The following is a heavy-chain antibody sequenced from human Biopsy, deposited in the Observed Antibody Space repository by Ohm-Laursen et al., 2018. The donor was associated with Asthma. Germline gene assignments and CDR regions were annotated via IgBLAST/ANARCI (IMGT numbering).Heavy chain of an antibody. CDR3: ARTYYDFLTGQVNDAFAI. J-gene: IGHJ3*02. CDR1: GYTFISYA. CDR2: INAGNGNT. D-gene: IGHD3-9*01. Sequence: SVTPSCQASGYTFISYAIHCARQAPGHRLEWMGWINAGNGNTKYSQKFQDTVTITRDTTPRTAYMEMSSLRSEDTAVYYCARTYYDFLTGQVNDAFAIWGQGTMVTVSS. V-gene: IGHV1-3*01.